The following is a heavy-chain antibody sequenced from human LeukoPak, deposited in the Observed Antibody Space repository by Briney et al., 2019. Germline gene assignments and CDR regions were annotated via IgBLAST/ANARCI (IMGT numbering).Heavy chain of an antibody. CDR3: ARQGYSNGWYIFDY. D-gene: IGHD6-19*01. Sequence: PSETLSLTCTVSGGSISSYYWTWIRQAPGKGLEWIGYIYYTGSTNYNPSLKSRVTISVDTSKNQFSLKLTSVTAADTAVYYCARQGYSNGWYIFDYWGQGTLVTVSS. CDR1: GGSISSYY. V-gene: IGHV4-59*08. J-gene: IGHJ4*02. CDR2: IYYTGST.